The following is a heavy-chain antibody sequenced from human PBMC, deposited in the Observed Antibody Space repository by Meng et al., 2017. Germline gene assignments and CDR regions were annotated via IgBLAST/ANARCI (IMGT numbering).Heavy chain of an antibody. V-gene: IGHV1-2*06. Sequence: QVQVVQSGAEVKKPGAAVKVSCKAAGYTFTGYYMHWVRQAPGQGLEWMGRINPNSGGTNYAQKFQGRVTMTRDTSISTAYMELSRLRSDDTAVYYCAIMVRGVIGDYFDYWGQGTLVTVSS. CDR2: INPNSGGT. CDR1: GYTFTGYY. CDR3: AIMVRGVIGDYFDY. J-gene: IGHJ4*02. D-gene: IGHD3-10*01.